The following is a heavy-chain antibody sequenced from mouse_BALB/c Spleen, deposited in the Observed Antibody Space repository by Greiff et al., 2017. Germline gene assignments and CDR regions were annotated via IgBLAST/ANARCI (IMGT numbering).Heavy chain of an antibody. CDR3: ARDAGAGAMDY. CDR2: IRNKANGYTT. CDR1: GFTFTDYY. Sequence: EVKVVESGGGLVQPGGSLRLSCATSGFTFTDYYMSWVRQPPGKALEWLGFIRNKANGYTTEYSASVKGRFTISRDNSQSILYLQMNTLRAEDSATYYCARDAGAGAMDYWGQGTSVTVSS. D-gene: IGHD4-1*01. V-gene: IGHV7-3*02. J-gene: IGHJ4*01.